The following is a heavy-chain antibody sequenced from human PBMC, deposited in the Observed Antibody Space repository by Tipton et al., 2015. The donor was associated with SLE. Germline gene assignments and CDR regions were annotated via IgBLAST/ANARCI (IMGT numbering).Heavy chain of an antibody. CDR3: ASRFNYYDSSDVSERNKYFQH. J-gene: IGHJ1*01. CDR1: GYTLTELS. Sequence: QSGAEVKKPGASVKVSCKVSGYTLTELSMHWMRQAPGKGLEWMGGFDAEDGETIYAQKFQGRVTMTEDTSTDTAYMELSSLRSEETAVYYCASRFNYYDSSDVSERNKYFQHWGQGTLVTVSS. D-gene: IGHD3-22*01. CDR2: FDAEDGET. V-gene: IGHV1-24*01.